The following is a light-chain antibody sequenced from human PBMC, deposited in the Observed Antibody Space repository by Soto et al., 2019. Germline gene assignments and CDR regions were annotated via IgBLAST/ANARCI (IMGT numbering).Light chain of an antibody. V-gene: IGLV2-14*01. CDR3: SSYISSSTPYV. CDR1: SSDVDGYDF. Sequence: QSVLTQPASVSGSPGQSITISCTGTSSDVDGYDFVSWYQQHPGKAPKLMIYDVTNRPSGVSDRFSGSKSGNTASLTISGLQAEDEADYYCSSYISSSTPYVFGTGTKSPS. J-gene: IGLJ1*01. CDR2: DVT.